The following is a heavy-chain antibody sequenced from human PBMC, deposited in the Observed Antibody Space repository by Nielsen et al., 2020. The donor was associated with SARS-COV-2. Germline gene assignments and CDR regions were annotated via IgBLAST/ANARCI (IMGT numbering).Heavy chain of an antibody. CDR3: AKSTVVTTYYFDY. V-gene: IGHV3-23*01. J-gene: IGHJ4*02. D-gene: IGHD4-23*01. CDR2: ISGSGGST. Sequence: GGSLRLSCAASRFSFSNHAMSWVRQAPGKGLEWVSAISGSGGSTYYADSVKGRFTISRDNSKNTLYLQMNSLRAEDTAVYYCAKSTVVTTYYFDYWGQGTLVTVSS. CDR1: RFSFSNHA.